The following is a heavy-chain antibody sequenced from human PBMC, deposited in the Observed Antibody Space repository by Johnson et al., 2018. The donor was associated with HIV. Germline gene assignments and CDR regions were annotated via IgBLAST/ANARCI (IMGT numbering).Heavy chain of an antibody. J-gene: IGHJ3*01. V-gene: IGHV3-30*02. D-gene: IGHD3-10*01. CDR2: IRYDGSNK. CDR1: GFTFSSYG. Sequence: QEQLVESGGGVVQPGGSLRLSCAASGFTFSSYGMHWVRQAPGKGLEWVAFIRYDGSNKYYADSVKGRFTISRDNAKNTLYLQMNSLRAEDTAVYYCAKSTQASIVRESGPYGAFDVWGQGTMVTVSS. CDR3: AKSTQASIVRESGPYGAFDV.